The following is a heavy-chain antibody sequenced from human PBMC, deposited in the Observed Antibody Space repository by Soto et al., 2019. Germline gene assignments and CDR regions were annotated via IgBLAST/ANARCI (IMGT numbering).Heavy chain of an antibody. CDR3: ASPMTIVTRLGY. Sequence: GASVKVSCKASGYTVTNYYMHWVRQAPGQGLEWMGIINPIGDDTTYAQKLQGRVTMTRDTSTSTVYMELSSLKSEDTAVYYCASPMTIVTRLGYWGQGTTVTVSS. CDR2: INPIGDDT. D-gene: IGHD4-4*01. V-gene: IGHV1-46*04. CDR1: GYTVTNYY. J-gene: IGHJ6*02.